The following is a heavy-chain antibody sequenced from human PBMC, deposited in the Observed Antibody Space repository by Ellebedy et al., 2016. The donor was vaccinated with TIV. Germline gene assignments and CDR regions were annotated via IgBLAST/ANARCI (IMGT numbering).Heavy chain of an antibody. J-gene: IGHJ4*02. Sequence: GESLKISCAASGFIFSSYGMHWVRQAPGKGLEWVANIWNDGSNKYYADSVKGRFTISRDNSKNTLYLQMNSLRAEDTAVYYCARYGDYVWDLKTDYWGQGTLVTVSS. CDR3: ARYGDYVWDLKTDY. D-gene: IGHD4-17*01. CDR2: IWNDGSNK. V-gene: IGHV3-33*01. CDR1: GFIFSSYG.